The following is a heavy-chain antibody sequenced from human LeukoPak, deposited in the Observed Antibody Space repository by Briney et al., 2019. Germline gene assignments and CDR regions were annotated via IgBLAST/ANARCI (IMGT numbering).Heavy chain of an antibody. Sequence: ASVKVSCKASGGTFSSYAISWVRQAPGQGLGWMGGIIPIFGTANYAQKFQGRVTITADESTSTAYMELSSLRSEDTAVYYCARRDSGYDFRSIAAAGTYYYYYMDVWGKGTTVTVSS. V-gene: IGHV1-69*13. CDR1: GGTFSSYA. CDR2: IIPIFGTA. CDR3: ARRDSGYDFRSIAAAGTYYYYYMDV. D-gene: IGHD6-13*01. J-gene: IGHJ6*03.